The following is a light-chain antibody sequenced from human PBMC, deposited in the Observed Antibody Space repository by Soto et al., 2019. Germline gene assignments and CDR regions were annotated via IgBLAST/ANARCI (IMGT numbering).Light chain of an antibody. CDR1: SSDVGGYSY. V-gene: IGLV2-14*01. Sequence: QSALTQPASVSGSPGQSITISCTGTSSDVGGYSYVSWYQQHPGKAPKLIIYEVTNRPSGVSYRFSGSKSGNTASLTISGLQADDEADYYCISYTVSRSYVFGPGTKLTVL. CDR3: ISYTVSRSYV. J-gene: IGLJ1*01. CDR2: EVT.